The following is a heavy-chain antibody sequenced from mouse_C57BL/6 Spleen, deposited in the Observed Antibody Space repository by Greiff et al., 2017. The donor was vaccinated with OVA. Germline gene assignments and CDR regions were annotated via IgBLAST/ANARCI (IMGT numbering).Heavy chain of an antibody. J-gene: IGHJ3*01. CDR1: GYTFTDYE. V-gene: IGHV1-15*01. Sequence: QVQLQQSGAELVRPGASVTLSCKASGYTFTDYEMHWVKQTPVHGLEWIGAIDPETGGTAYNQKFKGKAILTADKSSSTAYMELRSLTSEDSAVYYCTRYDYDGGAYRGQGTLVTVSA. D-gene: IGHD2-4*01. CDR3: TRYDYDGGAY. CDR2: IDPETGGT.